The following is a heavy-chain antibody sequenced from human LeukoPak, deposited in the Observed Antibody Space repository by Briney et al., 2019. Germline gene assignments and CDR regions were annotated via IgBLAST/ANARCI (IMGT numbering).Heavy chain of an antibody. CDR3: ERRLRQNLFDP. V-gene: IGHV4-59*08. CDR2: MYYSGSS. J-gene: IGHJ5*02. CDR1: GVSISSDY. Sequence: SETLSLTCTVSGVSISSDYWSWIRLPPGKGLEWIGYMYYSGSSNYKPSLKSRVTMSVEISKNQFSLKLTSVTTADTAMYYCERRLRQNLFDPWGQGTLVTVSS. D-gene: IGHD4-17*01.